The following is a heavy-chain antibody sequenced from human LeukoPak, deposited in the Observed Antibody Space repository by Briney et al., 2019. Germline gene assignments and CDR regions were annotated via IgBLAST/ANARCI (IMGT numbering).Heavy chain of an antibody. V-gene: IGHV4-59*12. D-gene: IGHD7-27*01. CDR2: IYYSGTT. Sequence: PSETLSLTCTVSGGSISSDYWSWIRQSPGKGLEWIGYIYYSGTTSYNPSLKSRVSISLDTSKNQFSLKLSSVTAADTAVYYCARGANWGSPDYWGQGTLVTVSS. CDR1: GGSISSDY. J-gene: IGHJ4*02. CDR3: ARGANWGSPDY.